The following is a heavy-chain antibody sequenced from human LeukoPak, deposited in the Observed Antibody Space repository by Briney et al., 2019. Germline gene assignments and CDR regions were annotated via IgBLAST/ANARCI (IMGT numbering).Heavy chain of an antibody. V-gene: IGHV1-69*05. CDR2: IIPIFGTA. J-gene: IGHJ5*02. CDR3: AGRAGYSSSWGFDP. CDR1: GGTFSSYA. D-gene: IGHD6-13*01. Sequence: SVKVSCKASGGTFSSYAISWVRQAPGQGLEWMGGIIPIFGTANYAQKFQGRVTITTDESTSTAYMELSSLRSEDTAVYYCAGRAGYSSSWGFDPWGQGTLVTVSS.